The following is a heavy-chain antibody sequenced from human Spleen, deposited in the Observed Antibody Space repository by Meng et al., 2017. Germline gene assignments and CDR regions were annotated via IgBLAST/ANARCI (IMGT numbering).Heavy chain of an antibody. CDR1: GYTFTSHW. J-gene: IGHJ4*02. V-gene: IGHV1-3*01. Sequence: QVQLVQSGAEVKNPGASVKVSCKASGYTFTSHWMHWVRQAPGQGLEWMGWINAGNGNTKYSQKFQGRVTITRDTSASTAYMELSSLRSEDTAVYYCARAPARIYDSIPFDYWGQGTLVTVSS. D-gene: IGHD3-22*01. CDR3: ARAPARIYDSIPFDY. CDR2: INAGNGNT.